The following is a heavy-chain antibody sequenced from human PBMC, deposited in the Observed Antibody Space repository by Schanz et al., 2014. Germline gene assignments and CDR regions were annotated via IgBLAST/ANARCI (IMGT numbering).Heavy chain of an antibody. CDR1: GFTFSSHW. D-gene: IGHD2-2*01. V-gene: IGHV3-74*02. J-gene: IGHJ5*02. Sequence: EVQLLESGGGLVQPGGSLRLSCAASGFTFSSHWMHWVRQDPGKGLVWVARINSVGSNTDYADSVTGRFTISRDNAKNTLYLQMNTLRAEDTAVYYCARAGYDADNWFDPWGQGTLXTVSS. CDR2: INSVGSNT. CDR3: ARAGYDADNWFDP.